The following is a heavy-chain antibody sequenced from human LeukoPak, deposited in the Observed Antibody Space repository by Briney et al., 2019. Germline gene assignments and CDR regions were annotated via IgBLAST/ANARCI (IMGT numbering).Heavy chain of an antibody. CDR1: GFTVSSNY. J-gene: IGHJ4*02. CDR3: ARDLTGTTYY. D-gene: IGHD1-20*01. Sequence: GGSLRLSCAASGFTVSSNYMSWVRQAPGKGLEWVSVIYSGGSTYYADSVKGRFTISRHKSKNTLYLQMNSLRAEDTAVYYCARDLTGTTYYWGQGTLVTVSS. V-gene: IGHV3-53*04. CDR2: IYSGGST.